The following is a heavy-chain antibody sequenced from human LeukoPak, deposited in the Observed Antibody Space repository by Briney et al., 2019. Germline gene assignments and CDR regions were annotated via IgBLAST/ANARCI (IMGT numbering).Heavy chain of an antibody. J-gene: IGHJ4*02. CDR1: GFTFNRWA. CDR2: ISSDGRIT. Sequence: SRRLSCAASGFTFNRWAMHWVRQAPGKALHYVSAISSDGRITYYASSVKGRFTISRDNSRNKLYLQMGSLRTEDMTVYYCARDGRLVGPFDNWGQGTLVTVSS. V-gene: IGHV3-64*01. CDR3: ARDGRLVGPFDN. D-gene: IGHD2-8*02.